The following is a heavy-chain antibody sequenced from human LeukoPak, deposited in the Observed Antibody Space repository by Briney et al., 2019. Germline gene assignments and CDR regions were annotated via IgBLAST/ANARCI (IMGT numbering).Heavy chain of an antibody. D-gene: IGHD5-18*01. CDR2: IYPGDSDT. CDR3: SRQGDTAMVAGAFDI. J-gene: IGHJ3*02. CDR1: GYSFTSYW. V-gene: IGHV5-51*01. Sequence: GESLKISCKGSGYSFTSYWIGWVRQMPGKGLEWMGIIYPGDSDTRYSPSFQGQVTITADKSISTAYLQWSSLKASDTALYYCSRQGDTAMVAGAFDIWGQGTMVTVSS.